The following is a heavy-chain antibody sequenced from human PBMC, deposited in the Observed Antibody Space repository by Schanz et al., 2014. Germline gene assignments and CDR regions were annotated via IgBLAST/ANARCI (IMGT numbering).Heavy chain of an antibody. Sequence: EVRLLESGGGLVQPGGSLRLSCVGSGFTFGSYAMNWVRQAPGKGLEWVSTIRTSASDTFYADSVKGRFTISRDNSQNTLYLQMISLGVDDTAVYYCARACCRQENHYYYTGMDVWGQGTTVTVSS. D-gene: IGHD2-15*01. CDR3: ARACCRQENHYYYTGMDV. V-gene: IGHV3-23*01. CDR1: GFTFGSYA. J-gene: IGHJ6*02. CDR2: IRTSASDT.